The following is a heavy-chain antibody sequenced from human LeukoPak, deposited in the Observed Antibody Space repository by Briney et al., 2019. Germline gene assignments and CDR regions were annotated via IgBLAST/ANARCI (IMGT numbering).Heavy chain of an antibody. J-gene: IGHJ2*01. CDR1: GGSISSSY. Sequence: PSETLSLTCTVSGGSISSSYWSWIRQPPGKGLEWIGYIYYTGSTTYNPSLKSRVTISVDTSENQFSLKLRSVTAADTAVYYCARDYGDIPPDWYYDLWGRGTLVTVSS. V-gene: IGHV4-59*01. CDR3: ARDYGDIPPDWYYDL. CDR2: IYYTGST. D-gene: IGHD4-17*01.